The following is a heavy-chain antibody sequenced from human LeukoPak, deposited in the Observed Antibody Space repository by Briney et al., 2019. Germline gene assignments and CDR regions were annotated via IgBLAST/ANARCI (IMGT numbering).Heavy chain of an antibody. CDR3: ARDGVYYDSSGYEQYYFDY. CDR1: GGSISSHY. V-gene: IGHV4-59*11. J-gene: IGHJ4*02. CDR2: IYYSGST. Sequence: PSETLSLTCTVSGGSISSHYWSWIRQPPGKGLEWIGYIYYSGSTNYNPSLKSRVTISVDTSKNQFSLKPSSVTAADTAVYYCARDGVYYDSSGYEQYYFDYWGQGTLATVSS. D-gene: IGHD3-22*01.